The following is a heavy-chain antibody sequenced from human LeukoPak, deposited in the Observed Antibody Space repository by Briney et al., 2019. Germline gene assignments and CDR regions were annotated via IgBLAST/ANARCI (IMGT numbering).Heavy chain of an antibody. Sequence: TGGSLRLSCAASGFTFSSYSMNWVRRAPGKGLEWVSYISSSSSTIYYADSVKGRFTISRDNAKNSLYLQMNSLRAEDTAVYYCARDGSYGYDMKNDYWGQGTLVTVSS. J-gene: IGHJ4*02. CDR3: ARDGSYGYDMKNDY. D-gene: IGHD5-18*01. CDR1: GFTFSSYS. CDR2: ISSSSSTI. V-gene: IGHV3-48*04.